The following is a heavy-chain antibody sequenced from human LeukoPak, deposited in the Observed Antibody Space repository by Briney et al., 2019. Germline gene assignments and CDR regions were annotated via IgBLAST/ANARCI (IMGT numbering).Heavy chain of an antibody. CDR2: IIPIFGTA. CDR3: ARASRKGRYYYGSGSYYLYFDY. V-gene: IGHV1-69*13. J-gene: IGHJ4*02. D-gene: IGHD3-10*01. CDR1: GGTFSSYA. Sequence: SVTVSCKASGGTFSSYAISWVRQAPGQGLEWMGGIIPIFGTANYAQKFQGRVTITADESTSTAYMELSSLRSEDTAVYYCARASRKGRYYYGSGSYYLYFDYWGQGTLVTVSS.